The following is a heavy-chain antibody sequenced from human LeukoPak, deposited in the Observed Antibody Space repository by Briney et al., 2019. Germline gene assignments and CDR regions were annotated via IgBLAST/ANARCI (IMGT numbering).Heavy chain of an antibody. CDR2: IYYSGST. Sequence: SETLSLTCTVSGGSVSSGSYYWSWIRQPPRKGLEWIGYIYYSGSTNYNPSLKSRVTISVDTSKNQFSLKLSSVTAADTAVYYCARGVKIEYSSSSRNWYFDLWGRGTLVTVSS. CDR3: ARGVKIEYSSSSRNWYFDL. CDR1: GGSVSSGSYY. D-gene: IGHD6-6*01. J-gene: IGHJ2*01. V-gene: IGHV4-61*01.